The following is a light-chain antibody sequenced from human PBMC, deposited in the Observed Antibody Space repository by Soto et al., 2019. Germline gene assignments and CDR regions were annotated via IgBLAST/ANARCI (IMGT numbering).Light chain of an antibody. CDR3: QTLGTGGDVV. CDR2: LNSDGRH. V-gene: IGLV4-69*01. J-gene: IGLJ2*01. Sequence: QLVLTQSPSASASLGASVKLTCTLSSGHSTYAIAWHQQQPEKGPRYLMKLNSDGRHSKGDGIPDRFSGTSSGAERYLTISSLQSEDEADYYCQTLGTGGDVVFGGGTQLTVL. CDR1: SGHSTYA.